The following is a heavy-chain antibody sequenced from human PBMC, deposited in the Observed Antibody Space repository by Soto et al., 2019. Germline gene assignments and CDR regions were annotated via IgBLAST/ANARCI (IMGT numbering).Heavy chain of an antibody. CDR3: TTARGDYRPVDP. Sequence: EVQLVESGGDLVMPGGSLRLSCAASGFSFTNTWMNWVRQAPGKGLEWVGRIKSQGDGGTREYAEPVKGRFTISRDDSTSTLYLEMNSLKVEDTAVYYCTTARGDYRPVDPWGQGTLVTVSS. J-gene: IGHJ5*02. CDR1: GFSFTNTW. V-gene: IGHV3-15*01. CDR2: IKSQGDGGTR. D-gene: IGHD4-17*01.